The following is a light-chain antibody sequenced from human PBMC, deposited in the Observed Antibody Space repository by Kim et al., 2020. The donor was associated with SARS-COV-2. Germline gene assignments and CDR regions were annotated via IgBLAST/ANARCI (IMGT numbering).Light chain of an antibody. CDR2: GVT. CDR1: SSDVGGYGD. J-gene: IGLJ1*01. Sequence: QSALTQPPAVSGSPGQTVTISCTGTSSDVGGYGDLSWYQHHPDTAPKLIIYGVTTRPSGVPDRFSGSKSGNTASLTISGLQAEDEADYYCCSYEGLFRYVFGAGTKVTVL. V-gene: IGLV2-11*01. CDR3: CSYEGLFRYV.